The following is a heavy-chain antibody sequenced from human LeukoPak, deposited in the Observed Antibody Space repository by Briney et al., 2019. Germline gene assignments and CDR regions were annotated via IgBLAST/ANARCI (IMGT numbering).Heavy chain of an antibody. V-gene: IGHV4-4*07. CDR1: GGSISSYY. D-gene: IGHD2-2*01. Sequence: SETLSLTCTVSGGSISSYYWSWIRQPAGKGLESIGRIYTSGSTNYNPSLKSRVTISVDKSKSQFSLKLSSVTAADTAVHYCARDGIVVVPAAMRGYYYYMDVWGKGTTVTVSS. J-gene: IGHJ6*03. CDR2: IYTSGST. CDR3: ARDGIVVVPAAMRGYYYYMDV.